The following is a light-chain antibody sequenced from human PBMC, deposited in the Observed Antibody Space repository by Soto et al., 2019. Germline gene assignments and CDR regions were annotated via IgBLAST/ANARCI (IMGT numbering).Light chain of an antibody. J-gene: IGKJ3*01. CDR2: AAS. Sequence: DIVLTQSPGTLSLSPGDRATLSCRTSRFVCHYYVACYQQRPGHAHRLLIYAASSRATDIPDRFSGSGSGTDFTLTISSLEPDDFAVYYCQHYADSPPVFTFGPGTKVEI. CDR3: QHYADSPPVFT. V-gene: IGKV3-20*01. CDR1: RFVCHYY.